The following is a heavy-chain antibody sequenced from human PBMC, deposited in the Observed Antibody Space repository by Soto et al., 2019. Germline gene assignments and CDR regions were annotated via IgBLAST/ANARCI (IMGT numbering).Heavy chain of an antibody. CDR3: ARGVVLRHFDWLLRFDY. CDR1: GYTFTSYY. V-gene: IGHV1-46*01. CDR2: INPSGGST. J-gene: IGHJ4*02. Sequence: ASVKVSCKASGYTFTSYYMHWVRQAPGQGLEWMGIINPSGGSTSYAQKFQGRVTMTRDTSTSTVYMELSSLRSEDTAVYYCARGVVLRHFDWLLRFDYWGQGPLVTVSS. D-gene: IGHD3-9*01.